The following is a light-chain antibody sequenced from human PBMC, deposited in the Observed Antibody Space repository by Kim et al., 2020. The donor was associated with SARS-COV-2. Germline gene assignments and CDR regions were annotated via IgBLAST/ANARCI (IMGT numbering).Light chain of an antibody. V-gene: IGLV3-25*03. CDR2: KDS. CDR3: QSADSSGTYV. CDR1: ALPEQH. J-gene: IGLJ1*01. Sequence: VSPGQTARITCSRDALPEQHASWYQQKSGQAPCLVICKDSERPSGIPERFSGSSSGTTVTLTISGVQAEDDADYYCQSADSSGTYVFGSGTKVTVL.